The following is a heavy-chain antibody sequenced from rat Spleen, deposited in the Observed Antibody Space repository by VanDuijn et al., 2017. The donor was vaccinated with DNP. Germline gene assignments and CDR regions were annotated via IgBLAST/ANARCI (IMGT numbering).Heavy chain of an antibody. V-gene: IGHV5-58*01. CDR2: INPDGVTT. D-gene: IGHD3-2*01. CDR3: TKDLHYWAMDA. CDR1: GFTFSSFW. J-gene: IGHJ4*01. Sequence: EVHLVETGGGLVQPGRSLKVSCVASGFTFSSFWMYWIRQAPGKGLEWVASINPDGVTTYHPDSVKGRFTISRDNAHNTVYLQMNSLRSEDAATYYCTKDLHYWAMDAWGQGTSVTASS.